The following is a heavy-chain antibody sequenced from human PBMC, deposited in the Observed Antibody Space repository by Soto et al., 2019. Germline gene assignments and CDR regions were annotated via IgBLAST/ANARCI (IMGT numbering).Heavy chain of an antibody. CDR1: GFTFSSYW. CDR2: IKQDGSEK. Sequence: GGSLRLSCAASGFTFSSYWMSWVRQAPGKGLEWVANIKQDGSEKYYVDSVKGRFTISRDNAKNSLYLQMNSLRAEDTAVYYSARDQQLVPPSHDYWGQGTLVTVSS. J-gene: IGHJ4*02. D-gene: IGHD6-6*01. CDR3: ARDQQLVPPSHDY. V-gene: IGHV3-7*01.